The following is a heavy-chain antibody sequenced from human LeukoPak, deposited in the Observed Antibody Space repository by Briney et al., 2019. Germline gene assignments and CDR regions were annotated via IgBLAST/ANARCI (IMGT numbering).Heavy chain of an antibody. CDR1: GGSFSGYY. Sequence: SETLSPTCAVYGGSFSGYYWSWIRQPPGKGLEWIGEINHSGSTNYNPSLKSRVTISVDTSKNQFSLKLSSVTAADTAVYYCARVPTPSDAFDIWGQGTMVTVSS. V-gene: IGHV4-34*01. J-gene: IGHJ3*02. CDR3: ARVPTPSDAFDI. D-gene: IGHD2-15*01. CDR2: INHSGST.